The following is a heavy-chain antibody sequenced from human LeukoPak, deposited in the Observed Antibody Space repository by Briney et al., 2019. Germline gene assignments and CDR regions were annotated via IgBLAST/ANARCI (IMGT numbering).Heavy chain of an antibody. J-gene: IGHJ4*02. CDR3: AREKRGFAVDY. CDR2: IKYDGSEK. V-gene: IGHV3-7*01. CDR1: GFAFGTYW. D-gene: IGHD6-19*01. Sequence: PGGSLRLSCAASGFAFGTYWMDWVRQTPGKGLEWVANIKYDGSEKYYVESVKGRFTTSRDNARNSLYLQMNSLTAEDTAVYYCAREKRGFAVDYWGQGTLVTVSS.